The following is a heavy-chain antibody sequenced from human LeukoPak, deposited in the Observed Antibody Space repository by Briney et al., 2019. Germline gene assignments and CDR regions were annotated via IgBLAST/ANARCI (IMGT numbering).Heavy chain of an antibody. D-gene: IGHD1-26*01. CDR1: GFTFDDYG. V-gene: IGHV3-20*04. CDR2: INWKEGRT. Sequence: GGSLRLSCAASGFTFDDYGLSWVRQGPGQGLEWVSGINWKEGRTGYADSVKGRFTISQDNPKNSLYLEMTSLRAEDTALYYCAREGGSYSDYYYYYMDLWGKGTTVTVSS. J-gene: IGHJ6*03. CDR3: AREGGSYSDYYYYYMDL.